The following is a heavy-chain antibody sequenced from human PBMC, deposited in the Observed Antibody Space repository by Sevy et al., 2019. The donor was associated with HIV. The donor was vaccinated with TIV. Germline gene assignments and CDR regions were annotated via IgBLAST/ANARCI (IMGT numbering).Heavy chain of an antibody. D-gene: IGHD2-2*01. CDR3: ARDRPGYCSSTSCPEFDY. J-gene: IGHJ4*02. Sequence: VGSLRLSCAASGFTFSDYYMSWIRQAPGKGLEWVSYISSSGSTIYYADSVKGRFTISRDNAKNSLYLQMNSLRAEDTAVYYCARDRPGYCSSTSCPEFDYWGQGTLVTVSS. CDR1: GFTFSDYY. CDR2: ISSSGSTI. V-gene: IGHV3-11*01.